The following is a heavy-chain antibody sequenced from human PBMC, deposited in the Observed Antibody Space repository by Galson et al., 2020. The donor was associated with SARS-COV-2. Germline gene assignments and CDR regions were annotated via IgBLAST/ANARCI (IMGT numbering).Heavy chain of an antibody. J-gene: IGHJ6*03. CDR2: IKSKTDGGTT. V-gene: IGHV3-15*01. D-gene: IGHD2-2*01. CDR1: GFTFSNAW. CDR3: TTETDCSSTSCYGPGYYYYMDV. Sequence: GGSLRLSCAASGFTFSNAWMSWVRQAPGKGLEWVGRIKSKTDGGTTDYAAPVKGRFTISRDDSKNTLYLQMNSLKTEDTAVYYCTTETDCSSTSCYGPGYYYYMDVWGKGATVTVSS.